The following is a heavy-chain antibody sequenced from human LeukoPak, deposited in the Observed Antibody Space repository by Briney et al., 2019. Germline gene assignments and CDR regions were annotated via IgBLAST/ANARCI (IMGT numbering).Heavy chain of an antibody. CDR3: ARVGSRTASLYYYYMDV. J-gene: IGHJ6*03. CDR1: GGSISSSSYY. CDR2: IYYSGST. D-gene: IGHD1-14*01. Sequence: PSETLSLTCTVSGGSISSSSYYWGWIRQPPGKGLEWIGSIYYSGSTYYNPSLKSRVTISVDTSKNQFSLKLSSVTAADTAVYYCARVGSRTASLYYYYMDVWGKGTTVTVSS. V-gene: IGHV4-39*01.